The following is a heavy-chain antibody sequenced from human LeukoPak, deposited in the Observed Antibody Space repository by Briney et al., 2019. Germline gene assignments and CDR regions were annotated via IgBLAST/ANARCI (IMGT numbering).Heavy chain of an antibody. V-gene: IGHV4-59*12. Sequence: SETLSLTCTVSGGSISSYYWSWIRQPPGKGLEWIGYIYDSGSTNYNPSLKSRVTISVDTSKNQFSLKLRSVTAADTAVYYCARRGYYDSSTTLSAFDIWGQGTMVTVSP. D-gene: IGHD3-22*01. J-gene: IGHJ3*02. CDR2: IYDSGST. CDR1: GGSISSYY. CDR3: ARRGYYDSSTTLSAFDI.